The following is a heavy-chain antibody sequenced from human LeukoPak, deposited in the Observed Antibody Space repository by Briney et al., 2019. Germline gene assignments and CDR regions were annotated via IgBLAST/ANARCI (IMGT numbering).Heavy chain of an antibody. CDR3: ARERTPVNYDFWSGPSNWFDP. CDR1: SGSISTSNYY. CDR2: IFYSGST. V-gene: IGHV4-39*07. Sequence: SETLSLTCTVSSGSISTSNYYWGWVRQPPGKALEWIGNIFYSGSTYYSPSLKSRVTISLDTSRNQFSLKLSSVTAADTAVYYCARERTPVNYDFWSGPSNWFDPWGQGTLVTVS. D-gene: IGHD3-3*01. J-gene: IGHJ5*02.